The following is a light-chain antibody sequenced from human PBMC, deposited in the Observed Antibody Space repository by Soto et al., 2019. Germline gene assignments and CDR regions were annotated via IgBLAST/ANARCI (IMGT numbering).Light chain of an antibody. J-gene: IGKJ2*01. CDR1: QSVSSF. CDR2: DTS. V-gene: IGKV3-11*01. Sequence: EIVLTQSPATLSLSPGERATLSCRASQSVSSFLAWYQQKPGQAPRLLMFDTSNRATGIPARFSGSGSGTDFTLTISSLEPEDFEVYFCQQRNNWPPTFVQWTTLEIK. CDR3: QQRNNWPPT.